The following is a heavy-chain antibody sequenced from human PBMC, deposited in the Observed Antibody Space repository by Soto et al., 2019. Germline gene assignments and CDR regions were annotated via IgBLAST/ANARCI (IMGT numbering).Heavy chain of an antibody. D-gene: IGHD4-4*01. Sequence: QMQLVQSGPEVKKPGTSVKVSCKASGFTFTSSAMQWVRQARGQRLEWIGWIVVGSGNTNYAQKCQERVTITRDMSTSTAYMELSSLRSEDTAVYYCAAPDPTGPTYYYYGMDVWGQGTTVTVS. CDR2: IVVGSGNT. V-gene: IGHV1-58*02. CDR3: AAPDPTGPTYYYYGMDV. CDR1: GFTFTSSA. J-gene: IGHJ6*02.